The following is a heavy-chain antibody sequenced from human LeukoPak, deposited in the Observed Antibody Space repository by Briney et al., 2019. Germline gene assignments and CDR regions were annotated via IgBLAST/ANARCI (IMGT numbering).Heavy chain of an antibody. D-gene: IGHD6-6*01. V-gene: IGHV3-7*01. CDR1: EFSFNNYW. CDR2: IDQHGNVK. Sequence: GGSLRLSCIASEFSFNNYWMSWFRQAPGKGLEWVANIDQHGNVKYYVDSVKGRFTVFRDNAKNSVYLQMNSLRAEDTAVYFCARIGYSSSSNDYWGQGTLVIVSS. J-gene: IGHJ4*02. CDR3: ARIGYSSSSNDY.